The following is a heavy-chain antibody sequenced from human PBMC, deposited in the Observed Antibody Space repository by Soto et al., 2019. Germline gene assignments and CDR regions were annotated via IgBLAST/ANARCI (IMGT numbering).Heavy chain of an antibody. CDR1: GGSSSGYY. CDR2: INHSGST. V-gene: IGHV4-34*01. D-gene: IGHD1-26*01. Sequence: PSETLSLTCAVYGGSSSGYYWSWIRQPPGKGLEWIGEINHSGSTNYNPSLKSRVTISVDTSKNQFSLKLSSVTAADTAVYYCARDTGTYPCYFDYLGQGTLVTVSS. CDR3: ARDTGTYPCYFDY. J-gene: IGHJ4*02.